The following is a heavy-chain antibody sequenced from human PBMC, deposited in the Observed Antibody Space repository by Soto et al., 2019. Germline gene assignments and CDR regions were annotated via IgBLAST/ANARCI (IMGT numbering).Heavy chain of an antibody. J-gene: IGHJ4*02. V-gene: IGHV1-18*01. Sequence: QVQLVQSGAEVKKPGASVKVSCKASGYTFTSYGISWVRQAPGQGLEWMGWISAYNGKTNYAQKLQGRVTMTTDTSTRTAYMGLMSLRSGETTVYYCGRRDDFWNGYIDYWGQATRVTVSS. CDR1: GYTFTSYG. CDR3: GRRDDFWNGYIDY. D-gene: IGHD3-3*01. CDR2: ISAYNGKT.